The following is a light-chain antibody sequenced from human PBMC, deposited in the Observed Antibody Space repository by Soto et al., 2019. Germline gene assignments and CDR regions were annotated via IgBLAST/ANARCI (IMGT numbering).Light chain of an antibody. Sequence: DLQMTQSPSSLSASVGDRVTITCQASQDISNYLNWYQQKPGKAPKLLIYDASNLKTGVPSRFSGSGSGTDFTFTISSLQPEDIATYYCQQYDNLPRTFGGGTKVEIK. J-gene: IGKJ4*01. V-gene: IGKV1-33*01. CDR2: DAS. CDR3: QQYDNLPRT. CDR1: QDISNY.